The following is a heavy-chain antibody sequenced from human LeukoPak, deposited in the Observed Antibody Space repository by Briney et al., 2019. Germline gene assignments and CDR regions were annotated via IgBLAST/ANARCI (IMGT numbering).Heavy chain of an antibody. CDR2: IIPIFGTA. CDR3: ARGGITIPNYSGDAFDI. D-gene: IGHD3-3*01. V-gene: IGHV1-69*01. CDR1: GGTFSSYA. J-gene: IGHJ3*02. Sequence: ASVKVSCKASGGTFSSYAISWVRQAPGQGLEWMGGIIPIFGTANYAQKFQGRVTITADESTSTAYMELSSLRSEDTAVYYCARGGITIPNYSGDAFDIWGQGTMVTVSS.